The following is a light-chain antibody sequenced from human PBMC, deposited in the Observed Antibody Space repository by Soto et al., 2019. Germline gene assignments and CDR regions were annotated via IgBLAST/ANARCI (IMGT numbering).Light chain of an antibody. CDR1: SSNIGAGYD. Sequence: QSVLTQPPSVSGAPGQWVTISCTWSSSNIGAGYDVHWYQQLPGTAPKLLIYGNSNRPSGVPDRFSGSKSGTSASLAITGLQAEEEADYYCQSYDSSLSVVFGGGTKLTVL. J-gene: IGLJ2*01. CDR2: GNS. CDR3: QSYDSSLSVV. V-gene: IGLV1-40*01.